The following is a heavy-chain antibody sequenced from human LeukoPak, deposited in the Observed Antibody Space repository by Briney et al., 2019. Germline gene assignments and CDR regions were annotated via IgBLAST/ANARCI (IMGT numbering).Heavy chain of an antibody. Sequence: GGSLRLSCAASGFTFSSYSMNWVRQAPGKGLEWVSSISSSSSYIYYADSVKGRFTISRDNAKNTLYLQMNSLRAEDTAVYYCARDGYSGYVSDFDYWGQGTLVTVSS. J-gene: IGHJ4*02. CDR1: GFTFSSYS. V-gene: IGHV3-21*01. D-gene: IGHD5-12*01. CDR2: ISSSSSYI. CDR3: ARDGYSGYVSDFDY.